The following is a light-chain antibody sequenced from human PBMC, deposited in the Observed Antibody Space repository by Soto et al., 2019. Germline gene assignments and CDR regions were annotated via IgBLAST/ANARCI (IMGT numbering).Light chain of an antibody. CDR2: GAS. J-gene: IGKJ5*01. CDR3: QQYNNWPIT. CDR1: QSVNSN. Sequence: EIVMTQSPATLSVSPGERATLSCRASQSVNSNLAWYQLKPGQAPRLLIYGASTRATGIPARFSGSGSGTAFTLTISSLQSEDFAVYYCQQYNNWPITFGQGTRLEIK. V-gene: IGKV3-15*01.